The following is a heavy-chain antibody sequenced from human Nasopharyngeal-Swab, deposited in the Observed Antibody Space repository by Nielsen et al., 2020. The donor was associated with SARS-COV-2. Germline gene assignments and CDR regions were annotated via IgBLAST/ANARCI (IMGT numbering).Heavy chain of an antibody. J-gene: IGHJ5*02. CDR2: ISSSGSTI. CDR3: ARGLGIAARSGWFDP. CDR1: GFTFSSYE. V-gene: IGHV3-48*03. Sequence: GGSLRLSCAASGFTFSSYEMNWVRQAPGKGLEWVSYISSSGSTIYYADSVKGRFTISRDNAKNSLYLQMNSLRAEDTAVYYCARGLGIAARSGWFDPWGQGTLVTVSS. D-gene: IGHD6-6*01.